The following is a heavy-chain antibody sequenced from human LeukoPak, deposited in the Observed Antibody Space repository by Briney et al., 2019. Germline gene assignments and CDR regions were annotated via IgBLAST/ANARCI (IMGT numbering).Heavy chain of an antibody. Sequence: SETLSLTFTVSGGSISSYYWSWIRQPAGKGLEWIGRIYTSGSANYNPSLKSRVTISLDTPKNQFSLKLSSVTAADTAVYYCARHVVRLGYSYGMDVWGQGTTVTVSS. V-gene: IGHV4-4*07. CDR1: GGSISSYY. CDR3: ARHVVRLGYSYGMDV. J-gene: IGHJ6*02. D-gene: IGHD3-16*01. CDR2: IYTSGSA.